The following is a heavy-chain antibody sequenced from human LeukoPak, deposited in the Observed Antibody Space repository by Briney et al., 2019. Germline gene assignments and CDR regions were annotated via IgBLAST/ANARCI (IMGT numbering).Heavy chain of an antibody. Sequence: SETLSLTCAVYGGSFSGYYWSWIRKPPGKGLEWIGEFNHSGSTNYNPSLKSRVTISVDTSKNQFSLKLSSVTAADTAVYYCATTYSTCSGGSCYFGDYWGQGTLVTVSS. CDR3: ATTYSTCSGGSCYFGDY. CDR1: GGSFSGYY. D-gene: IGHD2-15*01. V-gene: IGHV4-34*01. J-gene: IGHJ4*02. CDR2: FNHSGST.